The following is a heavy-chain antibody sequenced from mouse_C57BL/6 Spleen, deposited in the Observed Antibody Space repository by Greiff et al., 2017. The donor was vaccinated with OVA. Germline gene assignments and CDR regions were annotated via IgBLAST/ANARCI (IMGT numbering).Heavy chain of an antibody. CDR1: GYTFTSYW. CDR2: IDPSDSYT. V-gene: IGHV1-69*01. CDR3: ARPIYYDYDVWFAY. Sequence: QVQLQQPGAELVMPGASVKLSCKASGYTFTSYWMHWVKQRPGQGLEWIGEIDPSDSYTNYNQKFKGKSTLTVDKSSSTAYMQLSSLTSEDSAVYYCARPIYYDYDVWFAYWGQGTLVTVSA. J-gene: IGHJ3*01. D-gene: IGHD2-4*01.